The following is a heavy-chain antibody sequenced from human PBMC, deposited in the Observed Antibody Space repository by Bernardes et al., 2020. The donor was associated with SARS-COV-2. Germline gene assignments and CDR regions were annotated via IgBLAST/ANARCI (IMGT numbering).Heavy chain of an antibody. CDR1: GYTLTELS. V-gene: IGHV1-24*01. Sequence: ASVKVSCKVSGYTLTELSMHWVRQAPGKGLEWMGGFDPEDGETIYAQKFQGRVTMTEDTSTDTAYMELSSLRSEDTAVYYCATLLPYYYDSSARDAFDIWGQGTMVTVSS. CDR2: FDPEDGET. D-gene: IGHD3-22*01. J-gene: IGHJ3*02. CDR3: ATLLPYYYDSSARDAFDI.